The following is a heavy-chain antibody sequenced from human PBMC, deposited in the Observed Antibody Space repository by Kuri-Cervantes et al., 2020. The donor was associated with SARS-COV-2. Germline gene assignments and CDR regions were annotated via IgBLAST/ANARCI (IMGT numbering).Heavy chain of an antibody. CDR1: GGSFSGYY. V-gene: IGHV4-34*01. CDR2: INHSGST. J-gene: IGHJ6*03. CDR3: ARHSPRSSYYYYYMDV. Sequence: ESLKISCAVYGGSFSGYYWSWIRQPPGKGLEWIGEINHSGSTNYNPSLKSRVTISVDTSKNQFSLKLSSVTAADTAVYYCARHSPRSSYYYYYMDVWGKGTTVTVSS.